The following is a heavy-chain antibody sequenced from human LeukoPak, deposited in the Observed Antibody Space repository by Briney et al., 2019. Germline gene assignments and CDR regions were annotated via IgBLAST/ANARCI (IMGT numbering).Heavy chain of an antibody. Sequence: SVKVSCKASGGTFSSYAISWVRQAPGQGLEWMGGIIPIFGTANYAQKFQGRVTITADESTSTAYMELSSLRSEDTAVYYCARVGDFWSGYRHYMDVWGKGTTVTVSS. J-gene: IGHJ6*03. CDR2: IIPIFGTA. CDR3: ARVGDFWSGYRHYMDV. D-gene: IGHD3-3*01. CDR1: GGTFSSYA. V-gene: IGHV1-69*13.